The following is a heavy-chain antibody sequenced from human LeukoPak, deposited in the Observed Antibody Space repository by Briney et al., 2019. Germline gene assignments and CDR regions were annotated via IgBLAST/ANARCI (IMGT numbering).Heavy chain of an antibody. Sequence: GASVKVSCKASGYTFTGYYMHWVRQAPGQGLEWMGWINPNSGGTNYAQKFQGRVTMTRDTSISTAYMELSRLRSDETAVYYCARVGRGATSARFYYYYGMDVWGQGTTVTVSS. D-gene: IGHD1-26*01. J-gene: IGHJ6*02. CDR3: ARVGRGATSARFYYYYGMDV. CDR1: GYTFTGYY. CDR2: INPNSGGT. V-gene: IGHV1-2*02.